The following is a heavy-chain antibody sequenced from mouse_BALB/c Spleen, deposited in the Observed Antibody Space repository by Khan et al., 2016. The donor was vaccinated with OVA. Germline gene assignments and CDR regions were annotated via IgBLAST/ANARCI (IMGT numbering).Heavy chain of an antibody. CDR1: GFSLTSYG. J-gene: IGHJ4*01. Sequence: QVQLKESGPGLVQPSQSLSTTCTVSGFSLTSYGVHWVRQSPGKGLEWLGVIWSGGSTDYNAAFISRLSISKDNSKSQVFFKMNSLQANDTAIYYCARIFIGTTDYAMDYWGQGTSVTVSS. CDR3: ARIFIGTTDYAMDY. CDR2: IWSGGST. D-gene: IGHD2-14*01. V-gene: IGHV2-2*02.